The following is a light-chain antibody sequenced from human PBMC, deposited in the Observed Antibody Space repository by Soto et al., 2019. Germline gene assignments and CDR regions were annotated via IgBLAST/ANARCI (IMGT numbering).Light chain of an antibody. CDR2: STN. CDR3: VLYMGSGTLYA. V-gene: IGLV8-61*01. Sequence: QAVVTQEPSFSVSPGGRVTLTCGLSSGSVSTSYYPSWYQQTPGQAPRTLIYSTNTRSSGVPDRFSGSILGNKAALTIAGAQADDESDYYCVLYMGSGTLYAFGTGTKLTVL. J-gene: IGLJ1*01. CDR1: SGSVSTSYY.